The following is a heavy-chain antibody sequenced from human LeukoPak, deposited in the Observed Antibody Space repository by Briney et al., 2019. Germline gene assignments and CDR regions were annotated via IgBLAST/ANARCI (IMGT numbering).Heavy chain of an antibody. CDR3: ATTGGDDSSAHDAFDI. CDR2: MNPNSGNT. D-gene: IGHD3-22*01. Sequence: ASVKVSCKASGGTFSSYAISWVRQAPGQGLEWMGWMNPNSGNTGYAQKFQGRVTITRNTSISTAYMELSSLRSEDTAVYYCATTGGDDSSAHDAFDIWGQGTMVTVSS. V-gene: IGHV1-8*03. J-gene: IGHJ3*02. CDR1: GGTFSSYA.